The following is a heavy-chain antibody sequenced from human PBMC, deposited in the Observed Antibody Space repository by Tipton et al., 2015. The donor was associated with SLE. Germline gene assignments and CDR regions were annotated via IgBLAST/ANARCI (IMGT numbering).Heavy chain of an antibody. V-gene: IGHV4-39*07. D-gene: IGHD5-24*01. CDR3: ATARGKMATIDY. Sequence: TLSLTCTVSGGSISSSSYYWSWIRQPPGKGLEWIGEINHSGSTNYNPSLKSRVTISVDTSKNQFSLKLSSVTAADTAVCYCATARGKMATIDYWGQGTLVTVSS. CDR2: INHSGST. CDR1: GGSISSSSYY. J-gene: IGHJ4*02.